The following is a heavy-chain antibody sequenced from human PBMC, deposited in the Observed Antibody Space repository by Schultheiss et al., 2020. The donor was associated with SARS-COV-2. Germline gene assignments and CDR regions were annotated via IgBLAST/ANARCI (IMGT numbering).Heavy chain of an antibody. V-gene: IGHV1-2*02. CDR3: ARVVPAAIGWFDP. D-gene: IGHD2-2*01. CDR1: GYTFTGYY. J-gene: IGHJ5*02. CDR2: INPNSGGT. Sequence: SVKVSCKASGYTFTGYYMHWVRQAPGQGLEWMGWINPNSGGTNYAQKFQGRVTMTRDTSISTAYMELSRLRSDDTAVYYCARVVPAAIGWFDPWGQGTLVTVSS.